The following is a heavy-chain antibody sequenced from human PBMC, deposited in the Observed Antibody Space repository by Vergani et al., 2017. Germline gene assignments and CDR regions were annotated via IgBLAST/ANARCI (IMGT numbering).Heavy chain of an antibody. CDR2: IYAGDSDV. D-gene: IGHD3-22*01. Sequence: EVQLVQSGAEVKKPGESLKISCQGSRYSITNYWIAWVRQRPGKGLEWMGIIYAGDSDVRYSPSFQGQVTISADKSISTAYLQWSSLKASDTAMYYCATYHVPYSGYRTPYDDDAFDIWGQGTMVTVSS. J-gene: IGHJ3*02. V-gene: IGHV5-51*03. CDR1: RYSITNYW. CDR3: ATYHVPYSGYRTPYDDDAFDI.